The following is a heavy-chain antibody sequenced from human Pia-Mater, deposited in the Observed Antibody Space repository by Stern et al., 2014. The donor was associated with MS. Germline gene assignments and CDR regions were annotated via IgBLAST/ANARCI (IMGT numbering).Heavy chain of an antibody. V-gene: IGHV4-59*01. Sequence: QVQLQESGPGLVKPSETLSLTCPVSGGSISGSYWTWIRQPPGKGLQRIGYIYSSGTTNYNPSLKSRVAISVDTSENQFSLKLSSVTASDTAVYYCARVILLVVGGILHNWFDPWGQGTLVTVSS. CDR1: GGSISGSY. J-gene: IGHJ5*02. CDR3: ARVILLVVGGILHNWFDP. CDR2: IYSSGTT. D-gene: IGHD2-8*02.